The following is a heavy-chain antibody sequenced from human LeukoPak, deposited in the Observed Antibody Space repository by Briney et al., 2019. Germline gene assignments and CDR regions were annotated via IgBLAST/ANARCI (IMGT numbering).Heavy chain of an antibody. V-gene: IGHV4/OR15-8*01. CDR2: VHLDGRP. D-gene: IGHD3-3*01. CDR1: GGSVINTNW. Sequence: ASDTLSLTCGVSGGSVINTNWWTWVRRPPGKGLEWIGEVHLDGRPNFNPSLESRLTMSVDVSENQVSLKLTSVTAADTAVYYCAREGGFYRPLDCSGQGTLVTVSS. J-gene: IGHJ4*02. CDR3: AREGGFYRPLDC.